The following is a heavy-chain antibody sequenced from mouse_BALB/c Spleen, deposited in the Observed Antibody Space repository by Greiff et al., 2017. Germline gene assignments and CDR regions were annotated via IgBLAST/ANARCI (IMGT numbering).Heavy chain of an antibody. CDR3: ARDIYYGYDYAMDY. CDR2: IWGDGST. D-gene: IGHD2-2*01. Sequence: VKLMESGPGLVAPSQSLSITCPVSGFSLTGYGVNWVRQPPGKGLEWLGMIWGDGSTDYNSALKSRLSISKDNSKSQVFLKMNSLQTDDTARYYCARDIYYGYDYAMDYWGQGTSVTVSS. V-gene: IGHV2-6-7*01. CDR1: GFSLTGYG. J-gene: IGHJ4*01.